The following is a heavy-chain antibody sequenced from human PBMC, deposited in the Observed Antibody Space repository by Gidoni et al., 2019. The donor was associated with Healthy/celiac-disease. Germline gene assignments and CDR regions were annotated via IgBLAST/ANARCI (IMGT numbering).Heavy chain of an antibody. V-gene: IGHV1-69*01. CDR2: IIPSFGTA. D-gene: IGHD6-19*01. J-gene: IGHJ4*02. CDR3: ASWAPSYSSGWKGYYFDY. CDR1: RVTFSSYA. Sequence: QVQLVQSGAAGKKPGSSVKVSCKASRVTFSSYAISWVRQAPGQGLEWMGGIIPSFGTANYAQKFRGRVTITADESTSTSYMELSSLRSEDTAVYYCASWAPSYSSGWKGYYFDYWGQGTLVTVSS.